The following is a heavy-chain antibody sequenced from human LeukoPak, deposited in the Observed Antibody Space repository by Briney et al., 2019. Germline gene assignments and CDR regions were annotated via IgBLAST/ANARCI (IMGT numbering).Heavy chain of an antibody. CDR3: ARSDILTPGDV. J-gene: IGHJ6*04. CDR1: GFTFSSYS. Sequence: GGSLRLSCAASGFTFSSYSMNWVRQAPGKGLEWVSSISSSSSYIYYADSVKGRFTISRDNAKNSLYLQMNRLNAEDTAVYYCARSDILTPGDVWGKGTTVTVSS. V-gene: IGHV3-21*01. CDR2: ISSSSSYI. D-gene: IGHD3-9*01.